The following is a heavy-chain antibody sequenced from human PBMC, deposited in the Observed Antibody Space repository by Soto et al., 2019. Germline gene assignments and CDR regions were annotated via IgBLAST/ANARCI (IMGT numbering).Heavy chain of an antibody. CDR1: GYSFTSYL. CDR2: IYPGDSDT. CDR3: ARQGNDEEGFDR. D-gene: IGHD5-12*01. V-gene: IGHV5-51*01. J-gene: IGHJ1*01. Sequence: GESLKISFKGSGYSFTSYLICWVRQMPVKGLEWMGIIYPGDSDTRYSPSFQGQVTISADRSNSTAFLQRSSLKASDTAMYYCARQGNDEEGFDRWGQLTLVTVCS.